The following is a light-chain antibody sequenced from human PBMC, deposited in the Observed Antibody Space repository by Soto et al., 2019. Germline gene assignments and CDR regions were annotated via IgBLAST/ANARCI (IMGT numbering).Light chain of an antibody. J-gene: IGLJ1*01. CDR2: EGS. Sequence: QSALTQPASVSGSPGQSITISCTGTSSDVGSYNLVSWYQQHPGKAPKLMIYEGSKRPSGVSNRFSGSKSGNTASLTISGFQAEDEADYYCCSYAGSVYVFGTGTKVTVL. V-gene: IGLV2-23*01. CDR1: SSDVGSYNL. CDR3: CSYAGSVYV.